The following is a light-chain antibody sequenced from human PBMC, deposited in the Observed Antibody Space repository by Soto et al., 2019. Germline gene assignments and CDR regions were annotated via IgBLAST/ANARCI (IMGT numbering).Light chain of an antibody. CDR3: QQYGSSPT. CDR1: QSISSW. Sequence: DIQMTQSPSTLSASVGDRVTITCRASQSISSWLAWYQQKPGKAPKLLIYDASSLESGVPSRFSGSGSGTEFTLTISGLEPEDFAVYSCQQYGSSPTFGGGTKVDNK. V-gene: IGKV1-5*01. CDR2: DAS. J-gene: IGKJ4*01.